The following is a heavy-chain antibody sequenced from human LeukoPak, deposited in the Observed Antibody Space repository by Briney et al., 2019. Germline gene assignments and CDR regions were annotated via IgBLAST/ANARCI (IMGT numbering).Heavy chain of an antibody. J-gene: IGHJ3*02. CDR1: GFTFSSYW. Sequence: GGSLRLSCAASGFTFSSYWMSWVRQAPGKGLEWVANIKQDGSEKYYVDSVKGRFTISRDNAKNSLYLQMNSLRAEDTAVYYCARIYCSGGSGYSVFDAFDIWGQGTMVTVSS. CDR2: IKQDGSEK. V-gene: IGHV3-7*03. CDR3: ARIYCSGGSGYSVFDAFDI. D-gene: IGHD2-15*01.